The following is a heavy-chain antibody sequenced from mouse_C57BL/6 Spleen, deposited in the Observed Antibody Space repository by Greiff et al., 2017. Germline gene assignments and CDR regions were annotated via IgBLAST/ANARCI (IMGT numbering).Heavy chain of an antibody. CDR2: IDPSDSET. V-gene: IGHV1-52*01. CDR3: ARAIYYCGSGRYWDVGV. J-gene: IGHJ1*03. Sequence: QVQLQQPGAELVRPGSSVKLSCKASGYTFTSYWMHWVKQRPIQGLEWIGNIDPSDSETHYPQKFKDKATFTVDKSSSTAYMQLSSLTSEDTAVYYGARAIYYCGSGRYWDVGVWGTGTTVTVAS. D-gene: IGHD1-1*01. CDR1: GYTFTSYW.